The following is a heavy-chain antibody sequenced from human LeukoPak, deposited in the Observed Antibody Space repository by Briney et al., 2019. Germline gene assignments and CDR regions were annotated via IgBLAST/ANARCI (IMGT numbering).Heavy chain of an antibody. CDR2: IWYDGSNK. J-gene: IGHJ4*02. V-gene: IGHV3-33*01. CDR1: GFTFSSYG. Sequence: PGGSLRLSCAASGFTFSSYGMHWVRQAPGKGLEWVAVIWYDGSNKYYADSVKGRFTISRDNSKNTLYLQMNSLRAEDTAVYHCARSPPTTVVTAYFDYWGQGTLVTVSS. CDR3: ARSPPTTVVTAYFDY. D-gene: IGHD4-23*01.